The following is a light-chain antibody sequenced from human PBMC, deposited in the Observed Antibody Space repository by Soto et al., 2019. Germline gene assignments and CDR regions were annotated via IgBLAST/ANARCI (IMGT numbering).Light chain of an antibody. V-gene: IGKV3-20*01. CDR2: GAS. CDR1: QSFTGRS. CDR3: QQYDRSPRT. Sequence: EIVLTQSPGTLSLSAGERATLXXRASQSFTGRSLAWYQQKPGPAPSLLISGASNRAAGIPDRFSGIGSVTDFTLTISRLEPEDFAVYYCQQYDRSPRTFGQGTKVVI. J-gene: IGKJ1*01.